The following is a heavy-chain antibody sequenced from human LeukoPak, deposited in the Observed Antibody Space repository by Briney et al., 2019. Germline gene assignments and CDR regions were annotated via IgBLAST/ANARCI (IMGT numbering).Heavy chain of an antibody. Sequence: GGSLRLSCAASGFTFSSYSMNWVRQAPGRGLEWVSSISGAGPYYADSVKGRFSISRDNYKNTLYLQMSSLRAEDTAVYYCARDPNGNYVGAFDFQRWGQGTLVTVSS. V-gene: IGHV3-23*01. CDR1: GFTFSSYS. CDR2: ISGAGP. CDR3: ARDPNGNYVGAFDFQR. D-gene: IGHD4-17*01. J-gene: IGHJ1*01.